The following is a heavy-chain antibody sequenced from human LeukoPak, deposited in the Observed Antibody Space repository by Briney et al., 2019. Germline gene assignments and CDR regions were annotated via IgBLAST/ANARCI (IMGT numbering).Heavy chain of an antibody. D-gene: IGHD6-13*01. Sequence: PSGTLSLTCAVSGGSISSSNWWSWVRQPPGKGLKWIGEIYHSGSTNYNPSLKSRVTISVDKSKNQFSLKLSSVTAADTAVYYCARLKYSSSWPRTLGGYFDYWGQGTLVTVSS. CDR3: ARLKYSSSWPRTLGGYFDY. CDR1: GGSISSSNW. V-gene: IGHV4-4*02. J-gene: IGHJ4*02. CDR2: IYHSGST.